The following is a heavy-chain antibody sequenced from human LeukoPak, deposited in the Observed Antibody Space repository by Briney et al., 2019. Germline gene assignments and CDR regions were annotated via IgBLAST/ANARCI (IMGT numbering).Heavy chain of an antibody. CDR3: ARQFGFYYYDTIYYFDY. CDR2: IYYSGGT. CDR1: GGSIRSSNYY. V-gene: IGHV4-39*01. J-gene: IGHJ4*02. Sequence: PSETLSLTCTVSGGSIRSSNYYWGWIRQPPGKGLEWIGSIYYSGGTYYNPSLKSRVTISVDTPKNQFSLKLSSVTAADTALYYCARQFGFYYYDTIYYFDYWGQGTLVTVSS. D-gene: IGHD3-22*01.